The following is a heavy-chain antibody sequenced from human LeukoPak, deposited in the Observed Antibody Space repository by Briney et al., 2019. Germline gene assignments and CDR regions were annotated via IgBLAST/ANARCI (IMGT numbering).Heavy chain of an antibody. CDR3: ARVNYDSRAFDY. Sequence: SETLSHTCTVSGGSISSGDYYWSWIRQPPGKGLEWIGYIYYSGSTYYNPSLKSRVTISVDTSKNQFSLKLSSVTAADTAVYYCARVNYDSRAFDYWGQGTLVTVSS. CDR1: GGSISSGDYY. CDR2: IYYSGST. D-gene: IGHD3-22*01. V-gene: IGHV4-30-4*01. J-gene: IGHJ4*02.